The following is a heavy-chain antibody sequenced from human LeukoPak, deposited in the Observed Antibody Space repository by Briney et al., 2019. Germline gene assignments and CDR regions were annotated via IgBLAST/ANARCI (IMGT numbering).Heavy chain of an antibody. Sequence: SETLSFTCTVPGASISIYYWSWIRQPAGKGLEWIGCIYGSESINYNPSLKSPVTMSVDTSKNQFSLKLSSVTAADTAVYYCARVNSGWYGRLDYWGPGTLVTVSS. J-gene: IGHJ4*02. V-gene: IGHV4-4*07. D-gene: IGHD6-19*01. CDR1: GASISIYY. CDR3: ARVNSGWYGRLDY. CDR2: IYGSESI.